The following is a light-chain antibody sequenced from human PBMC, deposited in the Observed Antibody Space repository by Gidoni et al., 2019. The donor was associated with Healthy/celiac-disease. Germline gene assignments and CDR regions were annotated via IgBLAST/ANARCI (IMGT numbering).Light chain of an antibody. CDR2: KAS. CDR3: PQHNSYWT. J-gene: IGKJ1*01. Sequence: DIQMTQSPSTLSASVGDRVTITCRASQSISSWLAWYQQKPGKAPKLLIYKASSFESGVPSRFSGSGSGTEFTLTISSLQPDDFATYYCPQHNSYWTFGQGTKVEIK. V-gene: IGKV1-5*03. CDR1: QSISSW.